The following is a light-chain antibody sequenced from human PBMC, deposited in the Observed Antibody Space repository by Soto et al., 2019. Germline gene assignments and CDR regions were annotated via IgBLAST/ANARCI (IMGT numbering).Light chain of an antibody. V-gene: IGLV2-14*01. CDR1: SSDVGNYIF. Sequence: QSALTQPASVSRSPGQSITISCTGTSSDVGNYIFVSWYRQHPGKAPKLMIYDINNRPSGVSNRFSGSKSGNTASLTISGLQAEDEADYYCVSYTTSASYVFGTGTKVTVL. CDR2: DIN. J-gene: IGLJ1*01. CDR3: VSYTTSASYV.